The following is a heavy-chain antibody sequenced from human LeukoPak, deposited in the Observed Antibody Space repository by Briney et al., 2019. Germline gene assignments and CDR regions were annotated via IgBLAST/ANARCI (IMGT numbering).Heavy chain of an antibody. CDR3: ARPSSSGWYLTPDFFDY. CDR1: GYTFTGYY. Sequence: ASVKVSCKASGYTFTGYYMHWVRQAPGQGLEWMGWINPNSGGTNYAQKFQGRVTMTRDTSISTAYMELSRLRSDDTAVYYCARPSSSGWYLTPDFFDYWGQGTLVTVSS. V-gene: IGHV1-2*02. CDR2: INPNSGGT. J-gene: IGHJ4*02. D-gene: IGHD6-19*01.